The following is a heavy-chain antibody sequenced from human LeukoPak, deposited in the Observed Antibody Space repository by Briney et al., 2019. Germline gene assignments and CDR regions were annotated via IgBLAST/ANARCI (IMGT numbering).Heavy chain of an antibody. CDR2: MNPISGNT. Sequence: ASVKVSCKASGYTFSSYDINWLRKAPGQGLEWMGWMNPISGNTGYAQTLQGRLTMTRNTSISTAYMELSSLRSEDTAVYYCARDGDQGFCSGGSCPSDFDSWGQGTLVTVSS. D-gene: IGHD2-15*01. V-gene: IGHV1-8*01. J-gene: IGHJ5*01. CDR3: ARDGDQGFCSGGSCPSDFDS. CDR1: GYTFSSYD.